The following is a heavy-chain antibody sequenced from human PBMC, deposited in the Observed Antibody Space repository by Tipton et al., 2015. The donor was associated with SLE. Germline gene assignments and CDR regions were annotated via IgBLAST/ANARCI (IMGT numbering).Heavy chain of an antibody. CDR2: VFRSGTS. CDR3: ARDRTDDWGYDS. CDR1: GYSISSGHL. Sequence: GLVKPSETLSLTCTVSGYSISSGHLWGWIRQAPGKGLEWIASVFRSGTSHYNPSLKRRVTISGDTSKNQFSLRLNSVGTADTAVYFCARDRTDDWGYDSWGPGTLVTVSS. D-gene: IGHD7-27*01. J-gene: IGHJ4*02. V-gene: IGHV4-38-2*02.